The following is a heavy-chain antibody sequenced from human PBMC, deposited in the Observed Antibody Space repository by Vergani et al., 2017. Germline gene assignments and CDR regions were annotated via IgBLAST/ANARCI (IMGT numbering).Heavy chain of an antibody. J-gene: IGHJ4*02. V-gene: IGHV1-69*06. CDR2: IIPIFGTA. D-gene: IGHD6-19*01. CDR1: GGTFSSYA. CDR3: ASVSLGLVLHAPFDY. Sequence: QVQLVQSGAEVKKPGSSVKVSCKASGGTFSSYAISWVRQAPGQGLEWMGGIIPIFGTANYAQKFQGRVTITTDKSTSTAYMDLSSLRSEDTAVYYCASVSLGLVLHAPFDYWGQGTLVTVSS.